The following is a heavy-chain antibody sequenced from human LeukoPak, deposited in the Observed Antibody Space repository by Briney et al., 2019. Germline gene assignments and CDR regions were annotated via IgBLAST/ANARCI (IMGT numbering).Heavy chain of an antibody. V-gene: IGHV3-7*01. J-gene: IGHJ4*02. CDR1: GFIFNNNF. CDR2: IKQDGSEK. Sequence: HPGGSLRLSCAASGFIFNNNFMSWVRQVPGKGLEWLANIKQDGSEKTYVDSVKGRFTIFRDNAKNLLYLQMNSLRVEDTAVYYCARGLGSGYYFPFDYWGQGTLVTVSS. D-gene: IGHD3-22*01. CDR3: ARGLGSGYYFPFDY.